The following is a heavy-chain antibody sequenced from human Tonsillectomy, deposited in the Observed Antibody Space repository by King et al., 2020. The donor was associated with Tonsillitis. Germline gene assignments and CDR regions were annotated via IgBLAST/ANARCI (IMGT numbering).Heavy chain of an antibody. CDR2: VYPGDSDT. CDR3: ARHSADFSSGPDALNI. V-gene: IGHV5-51*01. CDR1: GYSFTKYW. Sequence: LVQSGAEVKKPGESLKISCKGSGYSFTKYWIAWVRQMPGKGLEWMGIVYPGDSDTRYSPSFQGQVTIPADKSISTAYLQWSSLKASDTAMYYCARHSADFSSGPDALNIWGQETMVTVSP. J-gene: IGHJ3*02. D-gene: IGHD6-19*01.